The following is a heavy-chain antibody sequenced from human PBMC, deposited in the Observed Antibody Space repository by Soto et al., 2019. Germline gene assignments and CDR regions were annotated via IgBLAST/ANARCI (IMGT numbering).Heavy chain of an antibody. CDR3: AKDYGSSCYGIAY. CDR1: GCTFSEYG. CDR2: ISYAGSNQ. Sequence: QLQLVESGGDVAQPGRSLRVSCAASGCTFSEYGMHWVRQARGKGMEWVAAISYAGSNQYYADSVKGRFTISRDNSKNTLYLQMNSLRAEDTAVYYCAKDYGSSCYGIAYWGQGTLVIVSS. J-gene: IGHJ4*02. V-gene: IGHV3-30*18. D-gene: IGHD6-13*01.